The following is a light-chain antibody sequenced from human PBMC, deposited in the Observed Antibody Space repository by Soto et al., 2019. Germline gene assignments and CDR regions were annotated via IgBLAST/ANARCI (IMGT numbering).Light chain of an antibody. J-gene: IGLJ1*01. CDR3: SSYTSSSTYV. V-gene: IGLV2-14*01. CDR1: SXDVGGYNY. Sequence: QSVLAQPASVSGSPGQSLTISCTGTSXDVGGYNYVSRYQQHPGKAPKLMIYEVSNRPSGVSNRFSGSKSGNTASLTISGLQAEDEADYYCSSYTSSSTYVLGTGTKVTVL. CDR2: EVS.